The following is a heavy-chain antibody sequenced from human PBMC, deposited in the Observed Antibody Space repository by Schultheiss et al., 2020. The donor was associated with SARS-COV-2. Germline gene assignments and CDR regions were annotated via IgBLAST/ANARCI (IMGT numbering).Heavy chain of an antibody. V-gene: IGHV3-15*01. D-gene: IGHD4-17*01. CDR1: GFTFSNAW. CDR3: ARAFYGDPPLWYFDL. Sequence: GGSLRLSCAASGFTFSNAWMSWVRQAPGKGLEWVGRIKSKTDGGTTDYAAPVKGRFTISRDNSKNTLYLQMNSLRAEDTAVYYCARAFYGDPPLWYFDLWGRGTLVTVSS. CDR2: IKSKTDGGTT. J-gene: IGHJ2*01.